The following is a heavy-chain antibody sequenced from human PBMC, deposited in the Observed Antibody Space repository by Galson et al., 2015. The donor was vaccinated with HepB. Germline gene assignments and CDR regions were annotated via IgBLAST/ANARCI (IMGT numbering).Heavy chain of an antibody. J-gene: IGHJ4*02. CDR2: ISCDTYGT. CDR3: AREGSDGRMVTF. CDR1: GFIFSNYA. V-gene: IGHV3-23*01. Sequence: SLRLSCAGSGFIFSNYALSWVRQAPGKGPQWVTGISCDTYGTYYADSVKGRFTISRDNSNSRLYLQMNSLRAEDTAVYYCAREGSDGRMVTFWGQGTLVTVSS. D-gene: IGHD3-16*01.